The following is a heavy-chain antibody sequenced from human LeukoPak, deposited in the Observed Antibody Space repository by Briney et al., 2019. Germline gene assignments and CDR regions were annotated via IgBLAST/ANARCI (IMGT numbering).Heavy chain of an antibody. D-gene: IGHD6-13*01. CDR1: GFTFSSYA. CDR2: ISYDGSNK. Sequence: GGSLRLSCAASGFTFSSYAMHWGRQAPGKGLEWVAVISYDGSNKYYADSVKGRFTISRDNSKNTLFLQMNSLRAEDTAVYYCARAGGAAADTPYFDSWGQETLVTVSS. V-gene: IGHV3-30*04. CDR3: ARAGGAAADTPYFDS. J-gene: IGHJ4*02.